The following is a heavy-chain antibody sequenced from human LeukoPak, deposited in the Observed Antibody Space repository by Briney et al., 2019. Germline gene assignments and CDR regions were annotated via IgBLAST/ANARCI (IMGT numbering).Heavy chain of an antibody. Sequence: PSETLSLTCAVYGGSFSGYYWSWIRQPPGKGLGWIGEINHSGSTNYNPSLKSRVTISVDTSKNQFSLKLSSVTAADTAVYYCARGRSGPRKYYYMDVWGKGTTVTVSS. CDR3: ARGRSGPRKYYYMDV. D-gene: IGHD6-19*01. CDR2: INHSGST. J-gene: IGHJ6*03. CDR1: GGSFSGYY. V-gene: IGHV4-34*01.